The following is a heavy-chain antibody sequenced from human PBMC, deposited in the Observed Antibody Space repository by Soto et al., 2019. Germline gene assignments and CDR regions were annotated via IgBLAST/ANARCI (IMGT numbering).Heavy chain of an antibody. CDR3: TRETVAGIPGLDY. V-gene: IGHV3-23*01. Sequence: EVQLLESGGDLVQPGGSLRLSCAASGFNVGAFAVNWVRQAPGKGLEWVSGISVSDAFIYYADSLRGRFSISRDASENILYLQMNSLRVDDTALYYCTRETVAGIPGLDYWGPGTLVTVSS. CDR1: GFNVGAFA. J-gene: IGHJ4*02. D-gene: IGHD1-1*01. CDR2: ISVSDAFI.